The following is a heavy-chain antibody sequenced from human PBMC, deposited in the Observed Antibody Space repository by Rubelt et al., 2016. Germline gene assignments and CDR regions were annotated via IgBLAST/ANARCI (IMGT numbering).Heavy chain of an antibody. J-gene: IGHJ4*02. D-gene: IGHD3-10*01. V-gene: IGHV3-74*01. Sequence: SGFTFSSYWMHWVRQAPGKGLVWVSRINSDGSSTSYADSVKGRFTISRDNAKNTLYLQMNSLRAEDTAVNYCARDLTSGYFDHWGQGTLVTVSS. CDR1: GFTFSSYW. CDR3: ARDLTSGYFDH. CDR2: INSDGSST.